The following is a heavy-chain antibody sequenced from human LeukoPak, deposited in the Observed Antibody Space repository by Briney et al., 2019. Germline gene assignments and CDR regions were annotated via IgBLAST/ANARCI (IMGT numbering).Heavy chain of an antibody. Sequence: PGGSLRLSCAASGFTFSSYSMNWVRQAPGKGLEWVSYISSSSSTIYYADSVKGRFTISRDNSKNTLYLQMNSLRAEDTAVYYCAKVQRGYCSGGSCYSGGYFDYWGQGTLVTVSS. D-gene: IGHD2-15*01. V-gene: IGHV3-48*01. CDR3: AKVQRGYCSGGSCYSGGYFDY. J-gene: IGHJ4*02. CDR2: ISSSSSTI. CDR1: GFTFSSYS.